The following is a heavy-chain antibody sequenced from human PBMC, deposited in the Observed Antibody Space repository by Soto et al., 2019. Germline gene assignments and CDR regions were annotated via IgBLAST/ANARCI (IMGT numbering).Heavy chain of an antibody. D-gene: IGHD5-12*01. Sequence: QVQLVQSGAEVKKPESSVKVSCKAPGGTFSTYAISWVRQAPGQRLEWMGGIIPMFGTANYAQRFQDRVTSTADESTNTVYKERSSLRCEYTAVYFCACGIRLWLRRINNGYSGWGQGTLVTVSS. CDR2: IIPMFGTA. CDR1: GGTFSTYA. J-gene: IGHJ4*02. CDR3: ACGIRLWLRRINNGYSG. V-gene: IGHV1-69*12.